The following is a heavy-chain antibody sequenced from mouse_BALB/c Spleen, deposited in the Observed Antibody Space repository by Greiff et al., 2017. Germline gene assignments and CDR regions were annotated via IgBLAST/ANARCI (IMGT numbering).Heavy chain of an antibody. CDR3: ARAITTVVATDAMDY. CDR1: GFSLTGYG. D-gene: IGHD1-1*01. J-gene: IGHJ4*01. V-gene: IGHV2-6-7*01. Sequence: VKVEESGPGLVAPSQSLSITCTVSGFSLTGYGVNWVRQPPGKGLEWLGMIWGDGSTDYNSALKSRLSISKDNSKSQVFLKMNSLQTDDTARYYCARAITTVVATDAMDYWGQGTSVTVSS. CDR2: IWGDGST.